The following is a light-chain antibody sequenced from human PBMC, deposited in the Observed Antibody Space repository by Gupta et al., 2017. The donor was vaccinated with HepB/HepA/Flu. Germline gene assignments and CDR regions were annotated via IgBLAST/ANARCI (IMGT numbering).Light chain of an antibody. Sequence: QSALTQPASVSGSPGQSIPISCTGTSSDVGGYNYVSWYQQPPGKAPKLMIYDVSDRPSGVSNRFSGSKSGNTASLTISGLQADDEADYYCSSYTSSSTGVFGTGTKVTVL. CDR2: DVS. V-gene: IGLV2-14*03. J-gene: IGLJ1*01. CDR3: SSYTSSSTGV. CDR1: SSDVGGYNY.